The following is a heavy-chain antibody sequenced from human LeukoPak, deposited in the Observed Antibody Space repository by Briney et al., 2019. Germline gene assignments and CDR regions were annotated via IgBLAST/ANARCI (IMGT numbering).Heavy chain of an antibody. V-gene: IGHV1-2*02. CDR1: GYTFTGYY. D-gene: IGHD2-15*01. CDR3: ARDRGVDYCSGGSCSHYYYYMDV. Sequence: ASVKVSCKASGYTFTGYYMHWVRQAPGQGLEWMGWINPNSGGTNYAQKFQGRVTMTRDTSISTAYMELSRLRSDDTAVYYCARDRGVDYCSGGSCSHYYYYMDVWGKGTTVTIS. CDR2: INPNSGGT. J-gene: IGHJ6*03.